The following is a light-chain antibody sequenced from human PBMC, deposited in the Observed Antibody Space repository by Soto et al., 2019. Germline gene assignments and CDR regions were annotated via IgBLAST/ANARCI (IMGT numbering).Light chain of an antibody. CDR1: TSNIGAGSD. CDR3: QYYDISLSGLSGIYV. CDR2: SNS. V-gene: IGLV1-40*01. Sequence: QSVLTQPPSVSGAPGQRVTISCTGTTSNIGAGSDIHWYQQLPGKAPKLLIYSNSHRPSGVPSRFSGSKSGTSASLAITGLQAEDDGDYYCQYYDISLSGLSGIYVVGSGTKVTVL. J-gene: IGLJ1*01.